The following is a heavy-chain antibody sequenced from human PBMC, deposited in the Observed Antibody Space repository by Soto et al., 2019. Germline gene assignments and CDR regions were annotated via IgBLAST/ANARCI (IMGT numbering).Heavy chain of an antibody. J-gene: IGHJ4*02. CDR2: ISAHNGNT. CDR1: GYIFTSYG. CDR3: ARGRYGDY. Sequence: QAHLVQSGPEVKKPGASVKLSCKGSGYIFTSYGIAWVRQAPGQGLEWMGWISAHNGNTEYAQKFQGRVTVTRDTSTSTAYLELRSLRSDDTALYYCARGRYGDYWGQGALVTISS. V-gene: IGHV1-18*01. D-gene: IGHD4-17*01.